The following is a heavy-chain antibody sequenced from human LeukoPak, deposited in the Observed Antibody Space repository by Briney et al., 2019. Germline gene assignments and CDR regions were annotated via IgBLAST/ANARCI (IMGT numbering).Heavy chain of an antibody. D-gene: IGHD1-26*01. J-gene: IGHJ3*02. CDR3: ARWDPGFSGNNDAFDI. Sequence: PSETLSLTCTVSGGSISSSSYYWGWIRQPPGKGLEWIGSIYYSGSTYYNPSLKSRVTISVDTSKNQFSLKLSSVTAADTAVYYCARWDPGFSGNNDAFDIWGQGTMVTVSS. V-gene: IGHV4-39*07. CDR2: IYYSGST. CDR1: GGSISSSSYY.